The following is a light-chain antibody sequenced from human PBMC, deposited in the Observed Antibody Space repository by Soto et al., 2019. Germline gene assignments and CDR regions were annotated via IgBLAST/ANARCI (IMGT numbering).Light chain of an antibody. J-gene: IGKJ1*01. CDR2: KAS. Sequence: DIQMTQSPSTLSGSVGDRVTITCRASQTISSWLAWYQQKPGKATKLLIYKASTLKSGVPSRFSCSGSGTEFTLTISSLQPDDFATYYCQHYNSYSEAFGQGTKVELK. CDR3: QHYNSYSEA. CDR1: QTISSW. V-gene: IGKV1-5*03.